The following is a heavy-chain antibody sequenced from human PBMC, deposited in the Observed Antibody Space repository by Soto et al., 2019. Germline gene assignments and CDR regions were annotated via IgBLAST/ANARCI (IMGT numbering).Heavy chain of an antibody. Sequence: QVQLQESGPGLVKPSQTLSLTCTVSGGSISSGDYYWSWIRQPPGKGLEWIGYIYYSGSTYYNPSPNSPVTISVDTSQNQFPRKLSSGTAADTAVYYCARGQVAALNYYWGQGTLVTVSS. J-gene: IGHJ4*02. D-gene: IGHD2-15*01. CDR2: IYYSGST. CDR1: GGSISSGDYY. V-gene: IGHV4-30-4*01. CDR3: ARGQVAALNYY.